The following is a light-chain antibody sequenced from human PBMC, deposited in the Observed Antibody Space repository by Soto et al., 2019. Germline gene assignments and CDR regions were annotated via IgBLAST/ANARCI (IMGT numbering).Light chain of an antibody. V-gene: IGKV1-39*01. CDR1: QNISTS. J-gene: IGKJ4*01. CDR2: RTS. CDR3: HHTYITIS. Sequence: IQVTQSPSSLSASVGDSVTITCRASQNISTSLHWFQQRPGRDPKLLISRTSNLEGEVPSSFSGSGSGTDFTLTISDLQPEDSASYYCHHTYITISFGGGTKVEI.